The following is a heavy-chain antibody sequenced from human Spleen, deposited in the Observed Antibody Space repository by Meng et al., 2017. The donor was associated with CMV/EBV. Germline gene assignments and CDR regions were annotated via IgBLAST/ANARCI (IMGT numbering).Heavy chain of an antibody. J-gene: IGHJ4*02. CDR3: TRDSRDYGSGTTFDY. CDR2: IRSKPYGGTT. V-gene: IGHV3-49*03. Sequence: LSLTCTVSGGSISSYYWSWIRQPPGKGLEWVGFIRSKPYGGTTEYAASVRGRFTISRDDSKTIAYLQMNSLKTEDTAVYYCTRDSRDYGSGTTFDYWGQGTLVTVSS. D-gene: IGHD3-10*01. CDR1: GGSISSYY.